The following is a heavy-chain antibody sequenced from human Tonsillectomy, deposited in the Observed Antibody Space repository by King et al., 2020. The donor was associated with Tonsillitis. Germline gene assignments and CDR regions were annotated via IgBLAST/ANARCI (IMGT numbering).Heavy chain of an antibody. CDR3: AREEVPVDSSYYSGLDG. Sequence: VQLVESGAEVKKPGASVKVSCKASGYTFSNYYMHGVRQAPGQGLEWMGIINPSGAGASYAQKFQGRVTMTRDTSTTTVYMELSSLRSEDTAVYYCAREEVPVDSSYYSGLDGWGQGTTVTVSS. D-gene: IGHD2-2*01. CDR1: GYTFSNYY. CDR2: INPSGAGA. J-gene: IGHJ6*02. V-gene: IGHV1-46*01.